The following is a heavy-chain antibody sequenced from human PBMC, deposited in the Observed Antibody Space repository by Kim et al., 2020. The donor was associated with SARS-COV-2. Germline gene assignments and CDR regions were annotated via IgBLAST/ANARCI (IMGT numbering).Heavy chain of an antibody. D-gene: IGHD3-3*01. CDR2: IYSGGSST. CDR3: AKDRYDFWSGYLLQGGGYCYYGRDV. J-gene: IGHJ6*01. CDR1: GFTFSSYA. Sequence: GGSLRLSCAASGFTFSSYAMSWVRQAPGKGLEWVSVIYSGGSSTYYADSVKGQFTISRDNSKNTLYLQMNSLRAEDTAVYYCAKDRYDFWSGYLLQGGGYCYYGRDV. V-gene: IGHV3-23*03.